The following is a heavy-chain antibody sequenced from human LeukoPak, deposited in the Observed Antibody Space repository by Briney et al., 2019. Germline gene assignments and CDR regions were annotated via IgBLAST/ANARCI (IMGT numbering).Heavy chain of an antibody. CDR1: GGSISSYH. CDR3: ARHAYGGNSRDNWFDP. CDR2: IYYSGST. Sequence: SETLSLTCTVSGGSISSYHWSWIRQPPGKGLEWIGYIYYSGSTNYNPSLKSRVTISVDTSKNQFSLKLSSVTAADTAVYYCARHAYGGNSRDNWFDPWGQGTLVTVSS. J-gene: IGHJ5*02. V-gene: IGHV4-59*08. D-gene: IGHD4-23*01.